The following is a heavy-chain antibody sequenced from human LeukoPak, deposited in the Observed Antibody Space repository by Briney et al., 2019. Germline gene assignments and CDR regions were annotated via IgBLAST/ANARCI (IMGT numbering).Heavy chain of an antibody. CDR1: GGSISSYY. J-gene: IGHJ6*03. Sequence: KASETLSLTCTVSGGSISSYYWSWIRQPPGKGLEWIGYTHCSGSTNYNPSLKSRVTISVDTSKNQFSLKVSSVTAADTAVYYCARCGTNNRGYHYKDDWGKGTTVTVSS. CDR2: THCSGST. D-gene: IGHD2/OR15-2a*01. V-gene: IGHV4-59*01. CDR3: ARCGTNNRGYHYKDD.